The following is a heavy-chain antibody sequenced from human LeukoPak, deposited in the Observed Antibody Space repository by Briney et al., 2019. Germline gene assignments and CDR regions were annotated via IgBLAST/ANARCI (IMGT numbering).Heavy chain of an antibody. CDR2: IRYDGSNK. Sequence: GGSLRLSCAASGFTFSSYGMHWVRQAPGKGLEWVAFIRYDGSNKYYADSVKGRFTISRDNSKNTLYLQTNSLRAEDTAVYYCAKDPRRYYYDSSGYYYFGLGGQGTLVTVSS. V-gene: IGHV3-30*02. CDR3: AKDPRRYYYDSSGYYYFGL. CDR1: GFTFSSYG. J-gene: IGHJ4*02. D-gene: IGHD3-22*01.